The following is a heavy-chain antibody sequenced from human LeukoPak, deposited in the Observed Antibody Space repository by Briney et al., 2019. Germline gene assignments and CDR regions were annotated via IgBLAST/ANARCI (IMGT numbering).Heavy chain of an antibody. D-gene: IGHD5-18*01. Sequence: PSETLSLTCTVSGGSISSYYWGWIRQPPGKGLEWIGYIYYSGSTNYNPSLKSRVTISVDTSKNQFSLKLSSVTAADTAVYYCARALRGYSYGYYYYMDVWGKGTTVTVSS. J-gene: IGHJ6*03. V-gene: IGHV4-59*01. CDR3: ARALRGYSYGYYYYMDV. CDR2: IYYSGST. CDR1: GGSISSYY.